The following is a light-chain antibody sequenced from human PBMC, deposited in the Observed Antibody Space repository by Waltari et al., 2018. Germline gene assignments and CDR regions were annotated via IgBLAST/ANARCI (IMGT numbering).Light chain of an antibody. Sequence: EIMLTQSPGTLSLSPGERATLSCRASQNINKYLAWYQHEPGQAPRLLIYDASSRATGIPDRFSGSGSGTDFSLTISRLEPEDFAVYYCQKYGSLPATFGQGTKVEIK. CDR2: DAS. CDR1: QNINKY. CDR3: QKYGSLPAT. J-gene: IGKJ1*01. V-gene: IGKV3-20*01.